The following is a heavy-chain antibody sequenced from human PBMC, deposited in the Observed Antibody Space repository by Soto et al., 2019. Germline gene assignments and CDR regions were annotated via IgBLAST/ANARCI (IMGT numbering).Heavy chain of an antibody. D-gene: IGHD6-19*01. Sequence: ASVKVSCKASGYTFTSYGISWVRQAPGQGLEWMGWISAYNGNTEYAQNFQGRVTMTTDTSTSTAYMELRRVRSDDTAVYYCARDCRVVAVAGTDYYYGMDVWGQGTTVTVSS. J-gene: IGHJ6*02. V-gene: IGHV1-18*04. CDR3: ARDCRVVAVAGTDYYYGMDV. CDR2: ISAYNGNT. CDR1: GYTFTSYG.